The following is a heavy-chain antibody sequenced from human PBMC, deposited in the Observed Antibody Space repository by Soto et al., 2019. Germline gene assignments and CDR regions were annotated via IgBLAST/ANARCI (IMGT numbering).Heavy chain of an antibody. Sequence: QVQLQQWGAGLLKPSETLSLTCAVYGGSFSGYYWSWIRQPPGKGLEWIGEINHSGSTNYNPSLKSRVTISVDTSKNKFSLKLSSVTAADTAVYYCARGTSIAAAVLDYWGQGTLVTVSS. D-gene: IGHD6-13*01. CDR3: ARGTSIAAAVLDY. CDR1: GGSFSGYY. J-gene: IGHJ4*02. V-gene: IGHV4-34*01. CDR2: INHSGST.